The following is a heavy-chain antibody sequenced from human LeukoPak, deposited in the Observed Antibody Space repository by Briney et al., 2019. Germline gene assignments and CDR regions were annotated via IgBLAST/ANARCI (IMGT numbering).Heavy chain of an antibody. CDR3: ARVGSSSSEFSYHWFDP. V-gene: IGHV1-46*01. CDR1: GYTFTSYY. D-gene: IGHD6-6*01. Sequence: VSVKVSCKASGYTFTSYYMHWVRQAPGQGLEWMGIINPSGGSTSYAQKFQGRVTMTRDTSTSTVYMELSSLRSEDTAVYYCARVGSSSSEFSYHWFDPWGQGTLVTVSS. CDR2: INPSGGST. J-gene: IGHJ5*02.